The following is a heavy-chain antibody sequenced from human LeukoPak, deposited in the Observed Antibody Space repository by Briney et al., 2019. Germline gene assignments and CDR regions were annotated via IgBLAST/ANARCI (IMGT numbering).Heavy chain of an antibody. CDR2: IWYDGSNK. V-gene: IGHV3-33*06. CDR3: AKRVGSYHFDS. J-gene: IGHJ4*02. CDR1: GFTFSSYG. D-gene: IGHD3-16*02. Sequence: PGGSLRLSCAASGFTFSSYGMHWVRQAPGKGLEWVAVIWYDGSNKYYADSVKGRFTISRDNSKNTLYLQMNSLRAEDTALYYCAKRVGSYHFDSWGQGTLVTVSS.